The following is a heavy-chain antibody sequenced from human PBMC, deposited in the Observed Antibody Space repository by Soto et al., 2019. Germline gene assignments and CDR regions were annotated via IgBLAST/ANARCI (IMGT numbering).Heavy chain of an antibody. Sequence: PSETLSLTCAVSGDSFTSNNWWTWVRQSPGQGLEWIGEIYRTGSTNYNPSLKSRVTISLDKSENQFSLKVTSLTAADTAVYYCASRDPGTSVDYWGQGTLVTVSS. CDR3: ASRDPGTSVDY. CDR1: GDSFTSNNW. D-gene: IGHD1-7*01. CDR2: IYRTGST. V-gene: IGHV4-4*02. J-gene: IGHJ4*02.